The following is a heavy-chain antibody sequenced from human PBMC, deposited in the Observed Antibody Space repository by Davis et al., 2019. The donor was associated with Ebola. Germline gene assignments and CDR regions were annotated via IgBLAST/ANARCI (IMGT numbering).Heavy chain of an antibody. Sequence: SETLSLTCTVSGGSISSYYWSWIRQPPGKGLEWIGSIYYSGSTNYNPSLKSRVTISVDTSKNQFSLKLSSVTAADTAVYYCARGFPIANWGSDYWGQGTLVTVSS. CDR1: GGSISSYY. V-gene: IGHV4-59*01. J-gene: IGHJ4*02. D-gene: IGHD7-27*01. CDR2: IYYSGST. CDR3: ARGFPIANWGSDY.